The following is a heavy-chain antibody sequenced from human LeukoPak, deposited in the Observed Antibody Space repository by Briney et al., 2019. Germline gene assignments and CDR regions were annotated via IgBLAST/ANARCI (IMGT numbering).Heavy chain of an antibody. J-gene: IGHJ4*02. D-gene: IGHD6-19*01. V-gene: IGHV3-30*04. CDR1: GFTFSSYA. Sequence: GRSLRLSCGASGFTFSSYAMHWVRQAPGKGLEWVAVISYDGSNKDYADSVKGRFTISRDDSKNTLFLQMNSLSIDDTAVYYCARLKAVAGPHYYFDYWGQGTLVTVSS. CDR2: ISYDGSNK. CDR3: ARLKAVAGPHYYFDY.